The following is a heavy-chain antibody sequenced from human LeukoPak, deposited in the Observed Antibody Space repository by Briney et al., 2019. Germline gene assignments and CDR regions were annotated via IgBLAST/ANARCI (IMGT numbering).Heavy chain of an antibody. CDR1: GFTFSTYS. CDR3: ARDQLVSVDSY. Sequence: GGSLRLSCAASGFTFSTYSMNWVRQAPGKGLEWVSSISGSSSYIYYADSVKGRFTISRDNAKNSLSLQMNSLRAEDTAVYYCARDQLVSVDSYWGQGTLVTVSS. V-gene: IGHV3-21*01. D-gene: IGHD2-2*03. J-gene: IGHJ4*02. CDR2: ISGSSSYI.